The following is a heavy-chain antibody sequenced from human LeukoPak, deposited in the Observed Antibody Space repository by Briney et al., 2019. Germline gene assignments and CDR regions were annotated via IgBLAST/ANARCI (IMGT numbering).Heavy chain of an antibody. Sequence: GGFLRLSCAASGFTFSSYSMNWVRQAPGKGLEWVSSISSSSSYIYYADSVKGRFTISRDNAKNSLYLQMNSLRAEDTAVYYCARNFESYYEGVDAFDIWGQGTMVTVSS. V-gene: IGHV3-21*01. CDR3: ARNFESYYEGVDAFDI. D-gene: IGHD1-26*01. CDR2: ISSSSSYI. J-gene: IGHJ3*02. CDR1: GFTFSSYS.